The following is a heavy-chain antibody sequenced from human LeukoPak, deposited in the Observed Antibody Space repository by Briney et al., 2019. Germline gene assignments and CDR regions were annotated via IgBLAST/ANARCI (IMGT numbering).Heavy chain of an antibody. Sequence: GGSLRLSCAVSGFTINRDWMTWVRQAPGKGLEWVANIKQDGSDEYYVDSVKGRFTVSRDNAKNSVYLQMNSLRGEDTAVYYCARFSVTSAADYWGQGTLVIVSS. J-gene: IGHJ4*02. D-gene: IGHD5-18*01. CDR1: GFTINRDW. V-gene: IGHV3-7*01. CDR3: ARFSVTSAADY. CDR2: IKQDGSDE.